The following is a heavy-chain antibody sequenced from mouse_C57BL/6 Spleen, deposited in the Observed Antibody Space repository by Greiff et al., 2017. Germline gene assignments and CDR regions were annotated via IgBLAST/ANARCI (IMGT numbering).Heavy chain of an antibody. CDR1: GYTFTSYW. CDR3: ARSRALWSGFDY. J-gene: IGHJ2*01. Sequence: QVQLKQPGAELVKPGASVKLSCKASGYTFTSYWMHWVKQRPGRGLEWIGRIDPNSGGTKYNEKFKSKATLTVDKPSSTAYMQLSSLTSEDSAVYYCARSRALWSGFDYWGQGTTLTVSS. V-gene: IGHV1-72*01. CDR2: IDPNSGGT.